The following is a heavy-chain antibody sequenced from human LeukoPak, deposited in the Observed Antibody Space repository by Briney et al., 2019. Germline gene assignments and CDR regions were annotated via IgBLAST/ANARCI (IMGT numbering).Heavy chain of an antibody. CDR1: GFTFSNYA. J-gene: IGHJ4*02. D-gene: IGHD3-22*01. CDR2: ISDSGGST. V-gene: IGHV3-23*01. CDR3: AKDQTYYYDNTGYY. Sequence: PGGSLRLSCAASGFTFSNYAMSWVRQAPGKGLEWVSAISDSGGSTYYADSVKGRFTISRDNSKNTLYLQMNSLRVEDTAVYYCAKDQTYYYDNTGYYWGQGTLVTVSS.